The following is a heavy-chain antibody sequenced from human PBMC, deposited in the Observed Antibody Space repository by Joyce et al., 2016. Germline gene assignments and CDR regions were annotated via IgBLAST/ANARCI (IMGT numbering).Heavy chain of an antibody. D-gene: IGHD2-21*02. CDR2: IYYSGST. V-gene: IGHV4-31*03. Sequence: QAQLQESGPGLVKPSETLSLTCTFSGGSIRSGGYYWAWIRQYPGKGLEWLGSIYYSGSTRYNPSLKSRLTMTVDMSNNQFFLRLTSVTAADTAIYYCARGEVVVTAIRFGPWGQGTLVTVSS. J-gene: IGHJ5*01. CDR3: ARGEVVVTAIRFGP. CDR1: GGSIRSGGYY.